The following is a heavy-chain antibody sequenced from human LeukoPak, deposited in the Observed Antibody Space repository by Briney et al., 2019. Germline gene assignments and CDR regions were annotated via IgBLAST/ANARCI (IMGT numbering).Heavy chain of an antibody. CDR1: GGSISSVDYY. J-gene: IGHJ3*02. D-gene: IGHD3-9*01. CDR2: IYYSGST. CDR3: ARLGIDYDILTGYIPDAFDI. V-gene: IGHV4-30-4*01. Sequence: TSETLSLTCTVSGGSISSVDYYWSWIRQPPGKGLEWIGYIYYSGSTYYDPSLKSRVMISVDASKNQFSLKLSSVTAADTAVYYCARLGIDYDILTGYIPDAFDIWGQGTMVTVSS.